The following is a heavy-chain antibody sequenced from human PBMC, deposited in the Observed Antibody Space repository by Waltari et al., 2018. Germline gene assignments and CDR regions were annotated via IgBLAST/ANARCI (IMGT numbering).Heavy chain of an antibody. Sequence: QVQLQESGPGLVKPSQTLSLTCTVSGGSISRGGYYWSWIRQRPGKGLEWIGYIYYSGSTYYNPSLKSRVTISVDTSKNQFSLKLSSVTAADTAVYYCARGDYYGSGHPLGWGQGTLVTVSS. V-gene: IGHV4-31*03. CDR1: GGSISRGGYY. D-gene: IGHD3-10*01. J-gene: IGHJ4*02. CDR2: IYYSGST. CDR3: ARGDYYGSGHPLG.